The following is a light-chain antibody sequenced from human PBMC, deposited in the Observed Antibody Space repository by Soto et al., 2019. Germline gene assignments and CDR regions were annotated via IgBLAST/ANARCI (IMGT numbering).Light chain of an antibody. V-gene: IGKV3-20*01. CDR1: QSVSSTS. Sequence: EIVLTQSPGTLSLSPEERATLSCRASQSVSSTSLEWYQQKPGQAPRLLMYGVSSSATGIPDRFSGSESGTDFNLTSNRLEPEDFAVYFCQQYDNSVWTFGQGTRVEIK. CDR3: QQYDNSVWT. CDR2: GVS. J-gene: IGKJ1*01.